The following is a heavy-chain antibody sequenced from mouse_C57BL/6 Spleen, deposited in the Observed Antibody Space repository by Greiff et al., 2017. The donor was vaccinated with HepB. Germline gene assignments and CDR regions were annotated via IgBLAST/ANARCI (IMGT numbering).Heavy chain of an antibody. CDR1: GYTFTSYG. CDR3: ARSLITTVVEGFDY. Sequence: QVQLKESGAELARPGASVKLSCKASGYTFTSYGISWVKQRTGQGLEWIGEIYPRSGNTYYNEKFKGKATLTADKSSSTAYMELRSLTSEDSAVYFCARSLITTVVEGFDYWGQGTTLTVSS. V-gene: IGHV1-81*01. CDR2: IYPRSGNT. D-gene: IGHD1-1*01. J-gene: IGHJ2*01.